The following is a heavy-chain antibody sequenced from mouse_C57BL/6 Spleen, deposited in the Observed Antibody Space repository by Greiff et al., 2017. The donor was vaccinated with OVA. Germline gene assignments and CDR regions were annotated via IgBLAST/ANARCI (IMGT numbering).Heavy chain of an antibody. CDR1: GFTFSDYG. CDR3: ARNWDGGYFDY. D-gene: IGHD4-1*01. Sequence: EVMLVESGGGLVKPGGSLKLSCAASGFTFSDYGMHWVRQAPEKGLEWVAYISSGSSTIYYADTVKGRFTISRDNAKNTLFLQMTSLKSEDTAMYYCARNWDGGYFDYWGQGTTLTVSS. J-gene: IGHJ2*01. CDR2: ISSGSSTI. V-gene: IGHV5-17*01.